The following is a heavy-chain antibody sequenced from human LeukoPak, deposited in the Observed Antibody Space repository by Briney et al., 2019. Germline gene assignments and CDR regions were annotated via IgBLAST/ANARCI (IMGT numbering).Heavy chain of an antibody. CDR3: ARGVSYGGNSVHYYYYMDV. CDR2: IHYSETT. CDR1: GGSISSSNYY. V-gene: IGHV4-39*01. Sequence: SETLSLTCTVSGGSISSSNYYWGWIRQPPGKGLEWIASIHYSETTYYNPSLKSRVTISVDTSKNQFSLKLSSVTAADTAVYYCARGVSYGGNSVHYYYYMDVWGKGTTVTVSS. J-gene: IGHJ6*03. D-gene: IGHD4-23*01.